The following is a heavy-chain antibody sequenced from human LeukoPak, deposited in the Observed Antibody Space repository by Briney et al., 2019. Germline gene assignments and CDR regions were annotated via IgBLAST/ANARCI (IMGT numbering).Heavy chain of an antibody. V-gene: IGHV3-30-3*01. Sequence: GGSLRLSCAASGFTFSTYAMHWVRQAPGKGLEWVAVTSYDGSNKYYADSVKGRFTISRDKSKNTLYLQMNSLRAGDTAVYYCARDPLGYCSSTSCYVYYFDHWGQGTLVTVSS. D-gene: IGHD2-2*01. J-gene: IGHJ4*02. CDR2: TSYDGSNK. CDR1: GFTFSTYA. CDR3: ARDPLGYCSSTSCYVYYFDH.